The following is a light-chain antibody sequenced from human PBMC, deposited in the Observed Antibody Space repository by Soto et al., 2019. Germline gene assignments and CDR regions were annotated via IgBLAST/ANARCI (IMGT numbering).Light chain of an antibody. Sequence: ILMTQYPSSLSAFVGDRVTSTCRASQDIGNFLAWYQQKPGKVPKLLIYAASTLQSGVPSRFSGSGSGTDFTLTISSLQPEDVATYYCQKCKVAPFTFGGGTKVDIK. CDR1: QDIGNF. V-gene: IGKV1-27*01. J-gene: IGKJ4*01. CDR3: QKCKVAPFT. CDR2: AAS.